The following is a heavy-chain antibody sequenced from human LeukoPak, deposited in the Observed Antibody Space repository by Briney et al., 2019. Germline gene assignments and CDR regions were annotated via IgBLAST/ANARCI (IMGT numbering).Heavy chain of an antibody. CDR3: ARVMLTGYSNWFDP. CDR2: IYYSGST. CDR1: GGSISSYY. J-gene: IGHJ5*02. V-gene: IGHV4-59*01. Sequence: KPSETLSRTCTVSGGSISSYYWSWIRQPPGKGLEWIGYIYYSGSTNYNPSLKSRVTISVDTSKNQFSLKLSSVTAADTAVYYCARVMLTGYSNWFDPWGQGTLVTVSS. D-gene: IGHD3-9*01.